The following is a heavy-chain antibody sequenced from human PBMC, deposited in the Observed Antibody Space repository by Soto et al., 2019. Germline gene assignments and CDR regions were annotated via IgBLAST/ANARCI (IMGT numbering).Heavy chain of an antibody. Sequence: GGSLRLSCAASGFTFGAYVMHWVRQAPGRGLEWVAVISSDGSAQYYADSVKGRITISRDNSRSTLNLQMNSLRGEDTAVYHCATEDESSGRAGTFHHWGQGTLVTVSS. CDR1: GFTFGAYV. D-gene: IGHD3-22*01. J-gene: IGHJ1*01. V-gene: IGHV3-30-3*01. CDR2: ISSDGSAQ. CDR3: ATEDESSGRAGTFHH.